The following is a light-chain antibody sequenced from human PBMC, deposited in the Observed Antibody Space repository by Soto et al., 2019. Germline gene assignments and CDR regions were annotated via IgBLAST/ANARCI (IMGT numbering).Light chain of an antibody. CDR1: SSDVGGYNY. CDR2: DVS. CDR3: SSYTSSLTLV. V-gene: IGLV2-14*03. Sequence: QSALTQPASVSGSPGQSITISCTGTSSDVGGYNYVSWYQQHPGKAPKLMIYDVSNRPSGVSNRFSGSKSGNTASLSISGIQAEYEADYYCSSYTSSLTLVFGGGTKLAVL. J-gene: IGLJ2*01.